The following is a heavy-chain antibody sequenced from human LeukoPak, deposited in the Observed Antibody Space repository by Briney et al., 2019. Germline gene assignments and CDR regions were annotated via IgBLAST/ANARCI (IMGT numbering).Heavy chain of an antibody. D-gene: IGHD5-24*01. CDR1: GGSFSGYY. CDR3: ARGPGRWLQFGYYYYYMDV. J-gene: IGHJ6*03. CDR2: INHSGST. V-gene: IGHV4-34*01. Sequence: SETLSLTCAVYGGSFSGYYWSWIRQPPGKGLEWIGEINHSGSTNYNPSLKSRVTISVDTSKNQFSLKLSSVTAADTAVYYCARGPGRWLQFGYYYYYMDVWGKGTTVTASS.